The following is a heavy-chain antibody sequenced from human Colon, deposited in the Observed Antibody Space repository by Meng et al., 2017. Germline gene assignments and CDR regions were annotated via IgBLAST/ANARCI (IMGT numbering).Heavy chain of an antibody. CDR2: IHYAGTT. Sequence: CSVHCSTTTRYGIYWRLIRQSPGQGLEWIYYIHYAGTTNYNPSLKSRVTISVDTSKNQFSLKLSSVTPADTAVYFCARDNLLTSGSRFCFDYWGQGALVTVSS. CDR1: CSTTTRYGIY. CDR3: ARDNLLTSGSRFCFDY. J-gene: IGHJ4*02. V-gene: IGHV4-61*08. D-gene: IGHD6-19*01.